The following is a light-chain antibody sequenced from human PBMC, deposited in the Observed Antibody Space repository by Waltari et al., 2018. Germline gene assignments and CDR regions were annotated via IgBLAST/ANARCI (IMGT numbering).Light chain of an antibody. Sequence: QSGLTQPASVSGSPGQSITISCIGTSSDIGAYDHVSWYQQHPGKAPKLLIYDVRDRPSGGSHRFSGSKSGNAASLTISGLQAEDEATYYCSSPTTRSTQVFGSGTKVTV. CDR2: DVR. J-gene: IGLJ1*01. CDR3: SSPTTRSTQV. CDR1: SSDIGAYDH. V-gene: IGLV2-14*01.